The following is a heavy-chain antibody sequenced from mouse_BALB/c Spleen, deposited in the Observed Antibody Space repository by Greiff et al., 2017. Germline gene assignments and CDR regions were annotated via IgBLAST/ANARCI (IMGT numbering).Heavy chain of an antibody. J-gene: IGHJ4*01. CDR2: INPGSGGT. Sequence: QVLLQQSGAELVRPGTSVKVSCKASGYAFTNYLIEWVKQRPGQGLEWIGVINPGSGGTNYNEKFKGKATLTADKSSSTAYMQLSSLTSDDSAVYFCARGGYGYPYAMDYWGQGTSVTVSS. CDR1: GYAFTNYL. V-gene: IGHV1-54*03. CDR3: ARGGYGYPYAMDY. D-gene: IGHD2-2*01.